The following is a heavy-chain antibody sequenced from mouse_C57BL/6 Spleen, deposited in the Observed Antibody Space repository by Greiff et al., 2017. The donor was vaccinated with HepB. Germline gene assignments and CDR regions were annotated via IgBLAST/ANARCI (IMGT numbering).Heavy chain of an antibody. CDR3: AREGDSRGDYFDY. D-gene: IGHD3-3*01. CDR1: GYTFTSYW. J-gene: IGHJ2*01. Sequence: QVQLKESGAELVMPGASVKLSCKASGYTFTSYWMHWVKQRPGQGLEWIGEIDPSDSYTNYNQKFKGKSTLTVDKSSSTAYMQLSSLTSEDSAVYYCAREGDSRGDYFDYWGQGTTLTVSS. V-gene: IGHV1-69*01. CDR2: IDPSDSYT.